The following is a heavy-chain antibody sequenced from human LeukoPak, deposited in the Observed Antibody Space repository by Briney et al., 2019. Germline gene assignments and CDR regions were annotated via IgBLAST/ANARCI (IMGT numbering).Heavy chain of an antibody. V-gene: IGHV1-46*01. CDR1: RYTFTSYY. Sequence: ASVKVSCKASRYTFTSYYMHWVRQAPGQGLEWMGIINPSGGSTSYAQKFQGRVTMTRDMSTSTVYMELSSLRSEDTAVYYCARDSSSWYYYHYYMDVWGKGTTVTVSS. D-gene: IGHD6-13*01. J-gene: IGHJ6*03. CDR3: ARDSSSWYYYHYYMDV. CDR2: INPSGGST.